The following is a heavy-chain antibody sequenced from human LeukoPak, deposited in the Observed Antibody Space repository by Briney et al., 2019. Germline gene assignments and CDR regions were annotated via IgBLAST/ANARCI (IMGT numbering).Heavy chain of an antibody. V-gene: IGHV4-4*07. CDR2: VYPSGTT. D-gene: IGHD5-12*01. J-gene: IGHJ4*02. Sequence: SETLSLTCTVSRGSISNYWWSWIRQAAGKGPEWIGRVYPSGTTHYNPSLQSRVTLSVDTSKNQLSLTLSSLTAADTAVYYCARDAGGYEDYWGQGTLVTVSS. CDR1: RGSISNYW. CDR3: ARDAGGYEDY.